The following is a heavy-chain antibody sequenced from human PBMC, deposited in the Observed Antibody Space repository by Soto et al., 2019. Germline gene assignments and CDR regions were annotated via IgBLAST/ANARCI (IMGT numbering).Heavy chain of an antibody. D-gene: IGHD3-10*01. CDR3: ARGYGSGSYAVDY. V-gene: IGHV1-69*02. CDR1: GGTFSSYI. CDR2: IIPILGIA. Sequence: QVQLVQSGAEVKKPGSSVKVSCKASGGTFSSYIISWVRQAPGQGLEWMGRIIPILGIANYAQKFQGRVRITADKSTSTDYMELSSLRSEDTAVYYCARGYGSGSYAVDYWGQGTLVTVSS. J-gene: IGHJ4*02.